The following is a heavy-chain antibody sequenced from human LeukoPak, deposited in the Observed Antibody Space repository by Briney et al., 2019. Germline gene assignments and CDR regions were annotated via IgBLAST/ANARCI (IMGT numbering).Heavy chain of an antibody. D-gene: IGHD2-2*03. Sequence: GASVKVSCKVSGYTLTELSIHWVRQAPGKGLEWMGGFDPEHGETIYAQKFQGRVTMTGDTSTETAYMELSSLRSEDTAVYYCATDGFQPLDYWGQGTQVTVSS. J-gene: IGHJ4*02. CDR2: FDPEHGET. CDR1: GYTLTELS. CDR3: ATDGFQPLDY. V-gene: IGHV1-24*01.